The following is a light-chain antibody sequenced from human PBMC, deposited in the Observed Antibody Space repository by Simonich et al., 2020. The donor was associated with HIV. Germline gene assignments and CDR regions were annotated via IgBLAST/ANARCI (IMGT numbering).Light chain of an antibody. CDR2: TAS. J-gene: IGKJ3*01. CDR1: QGSNSW. CDR3: QQANSFPFT. V-gene: IGKV1-12*01. Sequence: DIQMTQSPSSVSASVGDRVTITCRASQGSNSWLAWYQQRPGKAPKLLIYTASTLQSGVPSRFSGSGSGTDFTLTISSLQPEDSATYYCQQANSFPFTFGPGTKVEIK.